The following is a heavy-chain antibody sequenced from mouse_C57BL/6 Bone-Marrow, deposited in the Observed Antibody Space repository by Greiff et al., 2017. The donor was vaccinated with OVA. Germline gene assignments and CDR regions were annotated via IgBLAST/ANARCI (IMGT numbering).Heavy chain of an antibody. V-gene: IGHV1-22*01. CDR1: GYTFTDYN. CDR2: INPNNGGT. J-gene: IGHJ2*01. CDR3: ARKAYYRDY. D-gene: IGHD2-10*01. Sequence: VQLKQSGPELVKPGASVKMSCKASGYTFTDYNMHWVKQSHGQSLEWIGYINPNNGGTSYNQKFKGKATLTVNKSSSTAYMELRSLTSEDSAVYYCARKAYYRDYWGKGTTLTVSS.